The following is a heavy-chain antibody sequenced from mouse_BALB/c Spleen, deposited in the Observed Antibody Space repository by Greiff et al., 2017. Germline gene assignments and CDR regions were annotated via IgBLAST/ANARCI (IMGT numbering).Heavy chain of an antibody. CDR2: IRNKANGYTT. Sequence: EVMLVESGGGLVQPGGSLRLSCATSGFTFTDYYMSWVRQPPGKALEWLGFIRNKANGYTTEYSASVKGRFTISRDNSQSILYLQMNTLRAEDSATYYCARDMGSLAYGNYPFAYWGQGTLVTVSA. CDR3: ARDMGSLAYGNYPFAY. V-gene: IGHV7-3*02. CDR1: GFTFTDYY. D-gene: IGHD2-1*01. J-gene: IGHJ3*01.